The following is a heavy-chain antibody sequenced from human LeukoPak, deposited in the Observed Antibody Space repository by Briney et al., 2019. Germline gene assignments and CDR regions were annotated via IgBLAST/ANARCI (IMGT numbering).Heavy chain of an antibody. J-gene: IGHJ4*02. CDR2: INWNGGST. CDR1: GFTFDDYG. D-gene: IGHD5-12*01. V-gene: IGHV3-20*04. CDR3: AGGGGYDSNYFDY. Sequence: GGSLRLSCAASGFTFDDYGMSWVRQAPRKGLEWVSGINWNGGSTGYADSVKGRFTISRDNAKNSLYLQMNSLRAEDTALYYCAGGGGYDSNYFDYWGQGTLVTVSS.